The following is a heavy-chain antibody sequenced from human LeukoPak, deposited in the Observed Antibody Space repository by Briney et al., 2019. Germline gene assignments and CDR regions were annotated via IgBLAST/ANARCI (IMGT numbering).Heavy chain of an antibody. V-gene: IGHV4-39*01. CDR3: ARVGYDRSGYYLRPFDY. CDR2: IYYRGST. Sequence: SETLSLTCTVSGGSISSSSYYWGWIRQPPGKGLEWIGTIYYRGSTYYNPSLKSRVPVSVDTSKTQFSLKLSSVTAEPTAVYHCARVGYDRSGYYLRPFDYWGQGTLVTVSS. J-gene: IGHJ4*02. D-gene: IGHD3-22*01. CDR1: GGSISSSSYY.